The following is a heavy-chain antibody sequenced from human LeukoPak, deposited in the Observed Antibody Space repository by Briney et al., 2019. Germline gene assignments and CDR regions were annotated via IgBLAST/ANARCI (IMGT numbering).Heavy chain of an antibody. Sequence: GESLKISCEGSGYSFTNYWIAGGRQMPGKGLGWMGIIYPGESDTRYSPSFQGQVTISADKSINTAYRPWSSLKASDTAMYYCARHAGSGRKDGYNRWGQGTLVTVSS. V-gene: IGHV5-51*01. CDR3: ARHAGSGRKDGYNR. J-gene: IGHJ4*02. CDR1: GYSFTNYW. CDR2: IYPGESDT. D-gene: IGHD5-24*01.